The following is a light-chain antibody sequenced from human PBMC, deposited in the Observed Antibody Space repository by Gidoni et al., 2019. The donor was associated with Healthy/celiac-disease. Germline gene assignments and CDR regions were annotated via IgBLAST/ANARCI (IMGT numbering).Light chain of an antibody. J-gene: IGKJ1*01. Sequence: DIPMTQSPSTLSASVGDRVTITCRASQSISSWLAWYQKKPGKAPKLLIYKASSLESGVPSRFSGSGSGTEFTLTISSLQPDDFATYYCQQYNSDSPTFGQGTKVEIK. V-gene: IGKV1-5*03. CDR2: KAS. CDR1: QSISSW. CDR3: QQYNSDSPT.